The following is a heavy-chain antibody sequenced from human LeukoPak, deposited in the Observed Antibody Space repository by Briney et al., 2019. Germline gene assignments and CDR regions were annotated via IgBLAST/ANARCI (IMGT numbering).Heavy chain of an antibody. J-gene: IGHJ4*02. V-gene: IGHV3-21*01. Sequence: GVSLRLSWASSGFTFSSYSMNWVRQAPGKGLEWVSSISSSSYIYYADSVQGRFPISRDNAKNSLYLQMNSLRAEDTAVYYCARVDYWGQGTLVTVSS. CDR3: ARVDY. CDR1: GFTFSSYS. CDR2: ISSSSYI.